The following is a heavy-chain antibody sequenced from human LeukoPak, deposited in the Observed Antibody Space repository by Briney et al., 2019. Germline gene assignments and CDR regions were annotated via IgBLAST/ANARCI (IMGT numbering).Heavy chain of an antibody. CDR2: INPNTGDT. V-gene: IGHV1-2*02. Sequence: ASVKVSCKASGYKFTGYYLSWVRQAPGQGLEWMGWINPNTGDTNYAQNFQGRVTMTRDTSISTAYMELSSLRSEDTALYSCARDVRHAFDIWGQGTMVVVSS. J-gene: IGHJ3*02. CDR1: GYKFTGYY. CDR3: ARDVRHAFDI.